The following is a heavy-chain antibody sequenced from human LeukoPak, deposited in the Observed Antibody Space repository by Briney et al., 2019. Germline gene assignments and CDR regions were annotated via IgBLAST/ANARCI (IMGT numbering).Heavy chain of an antibody. J-gene: IGHJ6*03. V-gene: IGHV7-4-1*02. D-gene: IGHD3-10*01. Sequence: ASVRVSCKASGYTFTSYAMNWVRQAPGQGLEWMGWINTNTGNPTYAQGFTGRSVFSLDTSVSTAYLQISSLKAEDTAVYYCARAGEIWFNYCYYYMDVWGKGTTVTISS. CDR2: INTNTGNP. CDR3: ARAGEIWFNYCYYYMDV. CDR1: GYTFTSYA.